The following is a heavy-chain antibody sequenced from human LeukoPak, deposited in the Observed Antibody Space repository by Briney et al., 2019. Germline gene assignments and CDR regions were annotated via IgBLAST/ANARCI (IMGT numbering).Heavy chain of an antibody. CDR2: IGGRDDRT. CDR3: AKDPNPHYDFWSGYK. J-gene: IGHJ4*02. D-gene: IGHD3-3*01. V-gene: IGHV3-23*01. CDR1: GFTFTGHT. Sequence: PGGSLRLSCAASGFTFTGHTMTWLRQAPGKGLEWVSIIGGRDDRTYYADSVKGRFTTSRDNSKSILYLHMSSLRAEDTAVYYCAKDPNPHYDFWSGYKWGQGTLVTVSS.